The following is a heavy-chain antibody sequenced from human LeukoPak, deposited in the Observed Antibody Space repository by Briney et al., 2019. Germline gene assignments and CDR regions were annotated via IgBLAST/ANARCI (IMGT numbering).Heavy chain of an antibody. Sequence: GGSQRLSCVASGFTFSRFNMHWVRQAPGKGLEWVALIWYDGTDTFYADAVRGRFTISRDDSKNTVYLQMNSLRAEDTAFYYCARGFLDFDFWGHGTLVTVSP. V-gene: IGHV3-33*01. CDR3: ARGFLDFDF. CDR1: GFTFSRFN. CDR2: IWYDGTDT. D-gene: IGHD3-3*01. J-gene: IGHJ4*01.